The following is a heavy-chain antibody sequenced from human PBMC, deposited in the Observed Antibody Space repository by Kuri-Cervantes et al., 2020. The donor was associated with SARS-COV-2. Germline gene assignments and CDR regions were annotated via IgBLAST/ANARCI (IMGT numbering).Heavy chain of an antibody. CDR3: ARELTFGGVIRLDP. CDR1: GGTFSSYA. V-gene: IGHV1-69*13. D-gene: IGHD3-16*01. J-gene: IGHJ5*02. Sequence: SVKVSCKASGGTFSSYAISWLRQAPGQGLEWMGGIIPIFGTANYAQKFQGRVMITADESTSTAYMELSSLRSEDTAVYYCARELTFGGVIRLDPWGQGTLVTVSS. CDR2: IIPIFGTA.